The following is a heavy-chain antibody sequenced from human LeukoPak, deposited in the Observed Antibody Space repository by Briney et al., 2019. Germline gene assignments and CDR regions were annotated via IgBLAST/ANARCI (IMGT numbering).Heavy chain of an antibody. CDR3: ARDRSVSGWYGIDY. CDR2: IKQDGSEK. J-gene: IGHJ4*02. CDR1: GFTFSSYW. Sequence: PGGSLRLSCAASGFTFSSYWMSWVRQAPGKGLEWVANIKQDGSEKYYVDSVKGRFTISRDNVKNSLYLQMNSLRAEDTAVYYCARDRSVSGWYGIDYWGQGTLVTVSS. V-gene: IGHV3-7*01. D-gene: IGHD6-19*01.